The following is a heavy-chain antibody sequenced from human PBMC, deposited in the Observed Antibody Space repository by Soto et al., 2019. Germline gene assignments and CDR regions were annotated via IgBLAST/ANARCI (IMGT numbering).Heavy chain of an antibody. J-gene: IGHJ3*02. Sequence: SETLSLTCTVSGGSISSYYWSWIRQPPGKGLEWIGYVHYSGSTNYNPSLKSRVTISVDTSKNQFSLKLSSLTAADSAVYYCARHVASGTHDAFDIWGQGTMVTVSS. CDR1: GGSISSYY. CDR2: VHYSGST. CDR3: ARHVASGTHDAFDI. D-gene: IGHD2-15*01. V-gene: IGHV4-59*08.